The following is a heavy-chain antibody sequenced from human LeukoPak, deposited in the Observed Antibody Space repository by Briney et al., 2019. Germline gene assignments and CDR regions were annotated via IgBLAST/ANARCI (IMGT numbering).Heavy chain of an antibody. V-gene: IGHV4-59*11. CDR1: GGSISSHY. D-gene: IGHD4-17*01. Sequence: PSETLSLTCTVSGGSISSHYWSWIRQPPGKGLEWIGYIYYSGSTNYNPSLKSRVTISADASKNQFSLKLSSVTAADTAVYYCARVQLRYWFDPWGQGTLVTVSS. CDR3: ARVQLRYWFDP. CDR2: IYYSGST. J-gene: IGHJ5*02.